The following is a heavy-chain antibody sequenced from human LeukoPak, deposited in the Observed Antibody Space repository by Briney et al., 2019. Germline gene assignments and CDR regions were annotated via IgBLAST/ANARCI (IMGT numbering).Heavy chain of an antibody. D-gene: IGHD2-8*01. CDR1: GGSISSYY. V-gene: IGHV4-59*06. Sequence: ASETLSLTCTVSGGSISSYYWSWIRQPPGKGLEWIGYMYYSGTTYYNPSLKSRVTMSVDTSKNQFSLKLDSVTAADTAVYYCARFSNEHGVKFDYWGQGTLVTVSS. CDR3: ARFSNEHGVKFDY. J-gene: IGHJ4*02. CDR2: MYYSGTT.